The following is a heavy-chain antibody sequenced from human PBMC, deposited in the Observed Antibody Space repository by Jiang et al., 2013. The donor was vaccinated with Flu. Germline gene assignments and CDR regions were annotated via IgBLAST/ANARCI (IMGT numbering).Heavy chain of an antibody. J-gene: IGHJ6*02. CDR2: INPSGGST. D-gene: IGHD3-10*01. CDR3: ATPLPITMVRGVIITPYYYYGMDV. CDR1: GYTFTSYY. V-gene: IGHV1-46*01. Sequence: SGAEVKKPGASVKVSCKASGYTFTSYYMHWVRQAPGQGLEWMGIINPSGGSTSYAQKFQGRVTMTRDTSTSTVYMELSSLRSEDTAVYYCATPLPITMVRGVIITPYYYYGMDVWGQGTAVTVSS.